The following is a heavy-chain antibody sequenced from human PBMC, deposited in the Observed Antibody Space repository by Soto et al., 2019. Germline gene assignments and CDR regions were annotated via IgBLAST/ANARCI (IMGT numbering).Heavy chain of an antibody. CDR2: IIPIFGTA. V-gene: IGHV1-69*13. CDR1: GGTFSSYA. J-gene: IGHJ6*02. D-gene: IGHD2-21*02. CDR3: ARATGDPNYYYYGMDV. Sequence: SVKVSCKASGGTFSSYAISWVRQAPGQGLEWMGGIIPIFGTANYAQKFQGRVTITADESTSTAYMEMSSLRSEDTAVYYCARATGDPNYYYYGMDVWGQGTTVTVSS.